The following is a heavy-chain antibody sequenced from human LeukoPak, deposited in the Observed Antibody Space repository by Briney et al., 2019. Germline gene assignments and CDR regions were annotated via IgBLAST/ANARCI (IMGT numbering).Heavy chain of an antibody. V-gene: IGHV1-2*02. CDR1: GYTFTGYY. CDR2: INPNSGGT. CDR3: ARAGAPLIAAALLFDY. Sequence: GASVKVSCKASGYTFTGYYMHWVRQAPGQGLEWMGWINPNSGGTNYAQKFQGRVTMTRVTSISTAYMELSRLRSDDTAVYYCARAGAPLIAAALLFDYWGQGTLVTVSS. J-gene: IGHJ4*02. D-gene: IGHD6-13*01.